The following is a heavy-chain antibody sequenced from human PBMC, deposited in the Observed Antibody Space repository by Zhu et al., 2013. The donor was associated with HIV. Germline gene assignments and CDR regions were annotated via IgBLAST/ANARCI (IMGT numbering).Heavy chain of an antibody. Sequence: QVQLVQSGADVKEPGASVKVSCKASGYTFTERYIHWVRQAPGQGLEWLGWISAKDGNTNFAQKVQGRVTMTTDTSTSTAYMELRNLRSDDTAVYYCARDVDDSNYRYYYYGMECLGPGDHGRRLL. CDR1: GYTFTERY. CDR3: ARDVDDSNYRYYYYGMEC. D-gene: IGHD4-4*01. CDR2: ISAKDGNT. J-gene: IGHJ6*02. V-gene: IGHV1-18*04.